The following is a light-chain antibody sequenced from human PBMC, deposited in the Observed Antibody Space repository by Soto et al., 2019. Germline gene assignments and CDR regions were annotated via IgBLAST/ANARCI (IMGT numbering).Light chain of an antibody. J-gene: IGKJ1*01. Sequence: EIVLTQSPGTLSLSPGERVTLSCRASQSVSSSYLAWYQQKPGQAPRLLIYGASSRATGIPDRFSGSGSGTDFTLTISRLEPEDFAVYYCQQYGSSWKFGQGTKVEIK. CDR2: GAS. CDR1: QSVSSSY. V-gene: IGKV3-20*01. CDR3: QQYGSSWK.